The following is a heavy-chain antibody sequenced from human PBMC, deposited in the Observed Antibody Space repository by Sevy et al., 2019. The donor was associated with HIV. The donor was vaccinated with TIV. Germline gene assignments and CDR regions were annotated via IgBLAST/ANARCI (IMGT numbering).Heavy chain of an antibody. CDR3: ARDLDYGDSFVRAFDI. J-gene: IGHJ3*02. Sequence: GGSLRLSCAASGFTFSSYSMNWVRQAPGKGLEWVSSISSSSSYIYYADSVKGRFTISRDNAKNSLYLQMNSLRAEDTAVYYGARDLDYGDSFVRAFDIWGQGTMVTVSS. V-gene: IGHV3-21*01. D-gene: IGHD4-17*01. CDR1: GFTFSSYS. CDR2: ISSSSSYI.